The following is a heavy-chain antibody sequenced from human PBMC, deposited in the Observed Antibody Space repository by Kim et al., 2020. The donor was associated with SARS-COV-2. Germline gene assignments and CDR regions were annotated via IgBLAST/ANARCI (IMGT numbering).Heavy chain of an antibody. J-gene: IGHJ6*02. D-gene: IGHD2-2*01. Sequence: SETLSLTCAVYGGSFSGYYWSWIRQPPGKGLEWIGEINHSGSTNYNPSLKSRVTISVDTSKNQFSLKLSFVTAADTAVYYCARVRGGLVVPPRGRPSHYGMDVWGQGTTVTVSS. V-gene: IGHV4-34*01. CDR1: GGSFSGYY. CDR3: ARVRGGLVVPPRGRPSHYGMDV. CDR2: INHSGST.